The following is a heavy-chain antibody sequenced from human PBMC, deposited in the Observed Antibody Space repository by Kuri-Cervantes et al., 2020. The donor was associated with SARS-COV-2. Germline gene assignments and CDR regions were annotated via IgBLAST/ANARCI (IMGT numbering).Heavy chain of an antibody. Sequence: GGSLRLSCAASGFTFSNYPMHWVRQAPGKGLEWVAVISSDGNNKYYADSVKGRFTISRDNSKNTLYLQMNSLRAEDTAVYYCAREDSGSYGVIDYWGQGTRGTVSS. CDR1: GFTFSNYP. V-gene: IGHV3-30-3*01. J-gene: IGHJ4*02. CDR3: AREDSGSYGVIDY. CDR2: ISSDGNNK. D-gene: IGHD1-26*01.